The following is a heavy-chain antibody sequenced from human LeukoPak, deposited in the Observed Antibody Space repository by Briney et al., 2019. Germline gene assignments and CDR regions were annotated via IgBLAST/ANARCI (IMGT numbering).Heavy chain of an antibody. CDR3: AKDPEPEYYYDSSGYYPGDY. V-gene: IGHV3-74*01. D-gene: IGHD3-22*01. CDR1: GFTFSNYW. J-gene: IGHJ4*02. CDR2: INSDGSST. Sequence: GGSLRLSCAASGFTFSNYWMHWVRQAPGKGLVWVSRINSDGSSTFYADSVKGRFTISRDNAKNTLYLQMNSLRAEDTAVYYCAKDPEPEYYYDSSGYYPGDYWGQGTLVTASS.